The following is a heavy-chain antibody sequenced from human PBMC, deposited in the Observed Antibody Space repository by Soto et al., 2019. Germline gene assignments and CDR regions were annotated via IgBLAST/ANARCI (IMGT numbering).Heavy chain of an antibody. CDR3: ARGGIVLVPAAIAADWFDP. V-gene: IGHV1-3*01. Sequence: GASVKVSCKASGYTFTSYAMHWVRQAPGQRLEWMGWINAGNGNTKYSQKFQGRVTITRDTSTSTAYMELSSLRSEDTAVYYCARGGIVLVPAAIAADWFDPWGQGTLVTVSS. D-gene: IGHD2-2*01. CDR1: GYTFTSYA. CDR2: INAGNGNT. J-gene: IGHJ5*02.